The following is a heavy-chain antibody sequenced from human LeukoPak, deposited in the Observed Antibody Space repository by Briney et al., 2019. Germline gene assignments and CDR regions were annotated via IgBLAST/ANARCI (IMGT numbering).Heavy chain of an antibody. D-gene: IGHD3-10*02. J-gene: IGHJ6*02. Sequence: PSETLSLTCAVSGGSISSGGYSWSWIWQPPGKGLEWIGYIYHSGSTYYNPSLKSRVTISVDRSKNQFSLKLSSVTAADTAVYYCARVAREVMSGQHYGMDVWGQGTTVTVSS. CDR1: GGSISSGGYS. CDR2: IYHSGST. V-gene: IGHV4-30-2*01. CDR3: ARVAREVMSGQHYGMDV.